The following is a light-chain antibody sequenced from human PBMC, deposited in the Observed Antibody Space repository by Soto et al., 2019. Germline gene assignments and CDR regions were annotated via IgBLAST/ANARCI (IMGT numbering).Light chain of an antibody. Sequence: DIQMTQSPSTLSASVGDTVTITCRASQTISGWLAWYQQRPGKAPNLLIFDASTLESGVPSRFSGSGSGTTFTLTISSLQSDDFATYYCQQYNSYSLTFGQGTNVDIK. V-gene: IGKV1-5*01. CDR3: QQYNSYSLT. CDR2: DAS. CDR1: QTISGW. J-gene: IGKJ1*01.